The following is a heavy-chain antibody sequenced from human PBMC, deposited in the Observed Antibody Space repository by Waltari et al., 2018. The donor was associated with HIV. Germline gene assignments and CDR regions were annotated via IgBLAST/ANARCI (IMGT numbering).Heavy chain of an antibody. J-gene: IGHJ6*02. CDR3: ARDLGSSSWYNYYYGMDV. V-gene: IGHV3-53*01. CDR2: IYSGGNT. Sequence: EVQLVQSGGGLIQPGGSLRLSCAASGFTVSRNYMSWVRQAPGKGLGGVSVIYSGGNTYYADSVKCRFTISRDNSKNTLYRQLNSLRAEDSAVYYCARDLGSSSWYNYYYGMDVWGQGTTVTVSS. D-gene: IGHD6-13*01. CDR1: GFTVSRNY.